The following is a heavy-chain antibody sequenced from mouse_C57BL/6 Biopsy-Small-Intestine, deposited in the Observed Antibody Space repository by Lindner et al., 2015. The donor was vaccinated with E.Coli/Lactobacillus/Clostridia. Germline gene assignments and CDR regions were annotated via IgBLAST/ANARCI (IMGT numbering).Heavy chain of an antibody. J-gene: IGHJ4*01. CDR3: ARREAQALRGTMDY. D-gene: IGHD3-2*02. Sequence: VQLQESGAELARPGASVKLSCKASGYTFISYGISWVKQRTGQGLEWIGEIYPRNGNAYYNEKFKGKATLTADKSSSTAYMELRSLTSEDSAVYFCARREAQALRGTMDYWGQGTSVTVSS. CDR1: GYTFISYG. V-gene: IGHV1-81*01. CDR2: IYPRNGNA.